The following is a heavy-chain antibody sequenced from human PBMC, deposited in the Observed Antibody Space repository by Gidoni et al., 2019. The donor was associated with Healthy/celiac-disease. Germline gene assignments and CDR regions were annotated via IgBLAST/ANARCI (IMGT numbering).Heavy chain of an antibody. V-gene: IGHV4-39*01. CDR1: GGSISSSSYY. Sequence: QLQLQESGPGLVKPSETLSLTCTVSGGSISSSSYYWGWIRQPPGKGLEWIGSIYYSGSTYYHPSLKSRVTISVDTSKNQFSLKLSSVTAADTAVYYCARQHFSGSYRPDAFDIWGQGTMVTVSS. CDR3: ARQHFSGSYRPDAFDI. J-gene: IGHJ3*02. D-gene: IGHD3-16*02. CDR2: IYYSGST.